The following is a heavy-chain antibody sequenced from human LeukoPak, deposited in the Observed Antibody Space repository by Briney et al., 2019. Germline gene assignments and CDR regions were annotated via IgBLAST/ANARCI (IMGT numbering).Heavy chain of an antibody. D-gene: IGHD2-2*01. CDR2: ISGSGGST. V-gene: IGHV3-23*01. CDR3: AKVYICSSTSCHSNFDY. CDR1: GFTFSSYA. Sequence: GGSLRLSCAASGFTFSSYAMSWVRQAPGKGLEWVSAISGSGGSTYYADSVKGRFTISRDNSKNTLDLQMNSLRAEDTAVYYCAKVYICSSTSCHSNFDYWGQGTLVTVSS. J-gene: IGHJ4*02.